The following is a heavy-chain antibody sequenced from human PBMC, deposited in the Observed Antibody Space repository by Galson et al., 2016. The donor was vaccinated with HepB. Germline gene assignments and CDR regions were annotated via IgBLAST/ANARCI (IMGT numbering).Heavy chain of an antibody. V-gene: IGHV3-30*04. Sequence: SLRLSCAASGFTFSSYAMHWVRQAPGKGLEWVAVISYDGNVKYSTDSVKGRFTISKDNSRNTLYLQMNSLRAEDSAVYYCATGYCTDGLCSNFDYWGQGTLVTVSS. J-gene: IGHJ4*02. CDR1: GFTFSSYA. CDR3: ATGYCTDGLCSNFDY. CDR2: ISYDGNVK. D-gene: IGHD2-8*01.